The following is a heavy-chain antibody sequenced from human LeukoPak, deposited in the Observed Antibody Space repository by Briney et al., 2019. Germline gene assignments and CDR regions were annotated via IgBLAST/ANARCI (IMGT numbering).Heavy chain of an antibody. CDR2: IYYSGAT. Sequence: PSETLSLTCTVSGGSISTYYWSWIRQSPGKGLEWIGNIYYSGATNYNPSLKSRVTISVDTSKNQFALRLSSVTAADTAIFYCARGRQTSYFDSWGQGTLVTVSS. J-gene: IGHJ4*02. V-gene: IGHV4-59*01. CDR3: ARGRQTSYFDS. CDR1: GGSISTYY.